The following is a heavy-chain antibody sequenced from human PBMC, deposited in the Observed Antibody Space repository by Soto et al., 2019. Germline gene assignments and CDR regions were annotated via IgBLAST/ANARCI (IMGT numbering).Heavy chain of an antibody. CDR1: GFSFSTYG. V-gene: IGHV3-23*01. D-gene: IGHD3-22*01. J-gene: IGHJ3*01. CDR2: ISGSGGDT. Sequence: EVQLLESGGGLVQPGGSLRLSCAASGFSFSTYGMGWVRQPPGKGLEWVSGISGSGGDTYYADSVKGRFTISRDNSKNTLYLRMNSLRAEDTAVYYCKKRDTSTLIVVTKRAFAVWGQGTVVTVSS. CDR3: KKRDTSTLIVVTKRAFAV.